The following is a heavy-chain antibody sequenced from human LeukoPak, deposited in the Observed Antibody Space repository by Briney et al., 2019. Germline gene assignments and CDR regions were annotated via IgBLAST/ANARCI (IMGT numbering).Heavy chain of an antibody. V-gene: IGHV3-30*02. J-gene: IGHJ4*02. CDR1: GFTFSSYG. Sequence: GGSLRLSCAASGFTFSSYGMHWVRQAPGKGLEWGAYIRYEGSNKYYADSVKGRFTISRDISKNTLYMQMNSLRAEDTAVYYCAKDRVLELWFEEASPYYFDYWGQGTLVTVSS. D-gene: IGHD3-10*01. CDR3: AKDRVLELWFEEASPYYFDY. CDR2: IRYEGSNK.